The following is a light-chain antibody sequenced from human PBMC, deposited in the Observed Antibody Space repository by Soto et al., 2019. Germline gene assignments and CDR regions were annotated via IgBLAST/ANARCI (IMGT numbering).Light chain of an antibody. J-gene: IGKJ1*01. Sequence: EIVLTQSPAILSVSPGERATLSCRASQSISSYLAWYQQKPGQAPRLLIYDASSRATDIPDRFSGSGSGTDFTLTISRLEPEDFAVYYCQHYGNSLWTFGQGTKVDIK. V-gene: IGKV3-20*01. CDR1: QSISSY. CDR3: QHYGNSLWT. CDR2: DAS.